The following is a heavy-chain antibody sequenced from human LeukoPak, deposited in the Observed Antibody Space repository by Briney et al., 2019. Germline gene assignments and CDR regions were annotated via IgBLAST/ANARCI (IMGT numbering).Heavy chain of an antibody. Sequence: ASVKVSCKASGYTFTSYGISSVRQAPGQGLEWMGWISAYNGNTNYAQKLQGRVTMTTDTSTSTAYMELRSLRSDDTDVNYCAGDYSGSLAHWGQGTLVTVSS. D-gene: IGHD1-26*01. CDR1: GYTFTSYG. CDR3: AGDYSGSLAH. V-gene: IGHV1-18*01. J-gene: IGHJ4*02. CDR2: ISAYNGNT.